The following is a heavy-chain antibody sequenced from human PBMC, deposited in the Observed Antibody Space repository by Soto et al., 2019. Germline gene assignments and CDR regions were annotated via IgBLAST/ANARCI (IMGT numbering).Heavy chain of an antibody. Sequence: QITLKESGPTLVKPTQTLTLTCTFSGFSLSTSGVGVGWIRQPPGKALEWLALIYWDDDKRYSPSLKSRLTITKDTSKNQVVLTMTNMDPVDTATYYCAHRQSPPWFGELLFDYWGQGTLVTVSS. CDR3: AHRQSPPWFGELLFDY. J-gene: IGHJ4*02. CDR1: GFSLSTSGVG. V-gene: IGHV2-5*02. CDR2: IYWDDDK. D-gene: IGHD3-10*01.